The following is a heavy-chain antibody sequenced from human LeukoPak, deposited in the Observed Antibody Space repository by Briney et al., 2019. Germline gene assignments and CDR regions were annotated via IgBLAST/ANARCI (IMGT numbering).Heavy chain of an antibody. V-gene: IGHV4-4*02. CDR1: GGSISSSNW. CDR3: GTYYDFWSGYSPYYFDY. J-gene: IGHJ4*02. Sequence: SETLSLTCAVSGGSISSSNWWSWVRQPPGKGLEWIGEIYHSGSTNYNPSLKSRVTISVDKSKNQFSLKLSSVTAADTAVYYCGTYYDFWSGYSPYYFDYWGQGTLVTVSS. D-gene: IGHD3-3*01. CDR2: IYHSGST.